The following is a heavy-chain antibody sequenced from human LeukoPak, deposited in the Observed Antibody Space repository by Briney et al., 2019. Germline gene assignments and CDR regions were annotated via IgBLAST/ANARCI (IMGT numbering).Heavy chain of an antibody. V-gene: IGHV3-9*01. J-gene: IGHJ3*02. CDR1: GFTFSFYT. Sequence: GGSLRLSCTASGFTFSFYTMNWVRQAPGKGLEWVSGISWNSGSIGYADSVKGRFTISRDNAKNSLYLQMNSLRAEDTALYYCAKDMITFGGVIAFLDAFDIWGQGTMVTVSS. CDR2: ISWNSGSI. CDR3: AKDMITFGGVIAFLDAFDI. D-gene: IGHD3-16*02.